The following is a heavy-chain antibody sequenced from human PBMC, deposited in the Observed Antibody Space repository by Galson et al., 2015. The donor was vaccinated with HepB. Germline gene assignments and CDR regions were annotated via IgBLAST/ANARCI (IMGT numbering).Heavy chain of an antibody. J-gene: IGHJ4*02. CDR1: GFTFSSYA. CDR2: ISGSGGST. CDR3: AKDRRSITIFGVVPYFDY. Sequence: SLRLSCAASGFTFSSYAMSWVRQAPGKGLEWVSAISGSGGSTYYADSVKGRFTISRDNSKNTLYLQMNSLRAEDTAVYYCAKDRRSITIFGVVPYFDYWGQGTLVTVSS. V-gene: IGHV3-23*01. D-gene: IGHD3-3*01.